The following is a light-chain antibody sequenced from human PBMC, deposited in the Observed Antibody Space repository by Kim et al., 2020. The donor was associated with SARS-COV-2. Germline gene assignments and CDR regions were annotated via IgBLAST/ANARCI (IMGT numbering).Light chain of an antibody. CDR1: RLRSYN. CDR3: NTRDNNDNVV. J-gene: IGLJ2*01. CDR2: GKN. V-gene: IGLV3-19*01. Sequence: VDLGQTVRITCQGDRLRSYNATWYQQKPGQAPILVIYGKNNRPSGLPDRFSGSSSGNTASLTITGTQAGDEADYYGNTRDNNDNVVFGGGTQRTVL.